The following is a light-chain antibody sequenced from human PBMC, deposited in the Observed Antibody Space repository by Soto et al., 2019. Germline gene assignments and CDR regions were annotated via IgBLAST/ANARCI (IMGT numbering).Light chain of an antibody. CDR3: QQYSNWPLT. J-gene: IGKJ4*01. CDR2: GAS. CDR1: QSVTNSY. V-gene: IGKV3-15*01. Sequence: EIVMTQSPFTLSVSPLERSTLSCRASQSVTNSYLAWYQQKPGQAPRLLIFGASTRAAGIPARFSGSGSGTEFTLTISSLQSEDFAVYYCQQYSNWPLTFGGGTKVDIK.